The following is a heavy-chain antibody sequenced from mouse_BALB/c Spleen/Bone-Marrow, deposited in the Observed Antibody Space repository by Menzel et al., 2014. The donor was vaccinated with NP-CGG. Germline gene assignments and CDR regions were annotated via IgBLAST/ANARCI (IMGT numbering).Heavy chain of an antibody. CDR2: IDPANGNT. Sequence: VHVKQSGAELVKPGASVKLSYTASGFNIKDTYIHWVKQRPEQGLEWIGGIDPANGNTKYDPKFQGKATITADTSSNTAYLQLSSLTSEDTAVYYCARDYGRTAWFAYWGQGTLVTVPA. D-gene: IGHD1-1*01. CDR1: GFNIKDTY. J-gene: IGHJ3*01. V-gene: IGHV14-3*02. CDR3: ARDYGRTAWFAY.